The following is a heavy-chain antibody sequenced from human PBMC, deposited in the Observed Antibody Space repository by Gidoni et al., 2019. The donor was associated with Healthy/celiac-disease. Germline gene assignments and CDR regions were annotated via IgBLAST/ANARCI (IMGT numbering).Heavy chain of an antibody. J-gene: IGHJ5*02. CDR2: TYYRSKWYN. V-gene: IGHV6-1*01. CDR3: ARDSVVVPAARQVWFDP. D-gene: IGHD2-2*01. Sequence: HVQLQQSVPGLVQPSQTLSLPCAISVSSVSSNRTAWNWITQSPSRGLEWLGRTYYRSKWYNDYAVYVKSRRNINPDTYKNQFSLQLNAVTPEDTDVYYCARDSVVVPAARQVWFDPWGQGTLVTVSS. CDR1: VSSVSSNRTA.